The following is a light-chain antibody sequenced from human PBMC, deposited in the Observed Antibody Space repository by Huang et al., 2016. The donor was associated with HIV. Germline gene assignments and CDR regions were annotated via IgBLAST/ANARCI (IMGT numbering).Light chain of an antibody. V-gene: IGKV1-39*01. CDR1: QSINSS. CDR3: QQSYSTPTWT. J-gene: IGKJ1*01. Sequence: RVTINCRASQSINSSLNWYQQKPGKAPKLLIYAASYLESGVPSRFSGGGSGTDFTLTVSSLQPEDFATYYCQQSYSTPTWTCGQGTKVEIK. CDR2: AAS.